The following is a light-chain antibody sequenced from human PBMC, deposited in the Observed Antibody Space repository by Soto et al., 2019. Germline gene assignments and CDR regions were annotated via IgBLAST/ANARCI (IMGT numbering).Light chain of an antibody. V-gene: IGKV1-5*03. J-gene: IGKJ1*01. CDR3: QQYNSYSRT. CDR2: KAS. CDR1: QSISSW. Sequence: DIQLTQSPSFLSASVGDRVTSACRASQSISSWLAWYQQKPGKAPKLLIYKASSLESGVPSRFSGSGSGTEFTLTISSLQPDDFATYYCQQYNSYSRTFGQGTKVDI.